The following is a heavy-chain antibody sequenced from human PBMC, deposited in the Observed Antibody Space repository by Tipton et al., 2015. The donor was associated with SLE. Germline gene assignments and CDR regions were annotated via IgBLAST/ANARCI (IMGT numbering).Heavy chain of an antibody. D-gene: IGHD2-15*01. J-gene: IGHJ4*02. V-gene: IGHV4-61*09. Sequence: TLSLTCTVSGGSISSGSYYWSWIRQPAGKGLEWIGHIYTSGSTNYNTALKSRVTISVDTSKNQCSLKLSTVTAADTAVYYCAGHGVAGVDYWGQGTLVTVSS. CDR1: GGSISSGSYY. CDR2: IYTSGST. CDR3: AGHGVAGVDY.